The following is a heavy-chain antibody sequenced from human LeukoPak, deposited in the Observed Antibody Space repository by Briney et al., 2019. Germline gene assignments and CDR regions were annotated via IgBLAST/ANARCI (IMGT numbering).Heavy chain of an antibody. J-gene: IGHJ4*02. Sequence: GGSLRLSCAVSGFTFSSYSMNWVRQAPGKGLEWVSSISSSTIYIYYADSLKGRFTISGDNAKNSLYLQMNSLRAEDTAVYYCARGPRYFDYWGQGTLVTVSS. CDR1: GFTFSSYS. V-gene: IGHV3-21*01. CDR3: ARGPRYFDY. CDR2: ISSSTIYI.